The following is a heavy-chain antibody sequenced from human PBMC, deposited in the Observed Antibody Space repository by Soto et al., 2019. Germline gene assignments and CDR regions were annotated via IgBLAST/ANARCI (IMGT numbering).Heavy chain of an antibody. V-gene: IGHV3-74*03. CDR2: VNTDGGTS. J-gene: IGHJ3*02. CDR1: GFTFSGHW. D-gene: IGHD2-2*01. CDR3: AREAGYCSRTSCYRRAFDT. Sequence: VQLVESGGDLVRPGGSLSLSCAASGFTFSGHWMHWVRQVPGKGLEWVSRVNTDGGTSAYADSVKGRFTISRENAKNTLYLQMSGRRAEDAAVYYCAREAGYCSRTSCYRRAFDTWGQGTTVSVAS.